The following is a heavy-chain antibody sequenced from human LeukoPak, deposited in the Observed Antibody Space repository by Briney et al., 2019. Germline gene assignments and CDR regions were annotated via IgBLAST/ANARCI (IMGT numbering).Heavy chain of an antibody. CDR3: AKSTAWTVTTHFDY. V-gene: IGHV3-23*01. J-gene: IGHJ4*02. D-gene: IGHD4-17*01. CDR1: GFTFSSYA. Sequence: PGGSLRLSCVASGFTFSSYAMSWVRQAPGKGLEWVSAISGSGGSTYYADSVKGRFTISRDNSKNTLYLQMNSLRAEDTAVYYCAKSTAWTVTTHFDYWGQGTLVTVSS. CDR2: ISGSGGST.